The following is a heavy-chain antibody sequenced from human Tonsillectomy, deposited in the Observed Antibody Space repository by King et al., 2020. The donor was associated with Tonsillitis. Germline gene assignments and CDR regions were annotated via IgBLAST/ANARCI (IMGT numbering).Heavy chain of an antibody. J-gene: IGHJ6*02. CDR2: ISVSGFKT. V-gene: IGHV3-23*04. CDR3: ARGSWGVGPYYGMDV. D-gene: IGHD1-26*01. Sequence: VQLVESGGAWVQPGGSLRLSCAASGFAFSSYAMSWVRQAPGKGPEWVSAISVSGFKTYYADSVEGRLTISRDNSKNTLYLQMNSLRAEDTAIYYCARGSWGVGPYYGMDVWGRGTTVTVSS. CDR1: GFAFSSYA.